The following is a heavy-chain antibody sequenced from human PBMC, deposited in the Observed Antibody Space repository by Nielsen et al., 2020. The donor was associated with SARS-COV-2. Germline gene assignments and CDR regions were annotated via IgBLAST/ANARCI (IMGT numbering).Heavy chain of an antibody. V-gene: IGHV3-20*01. D-gene: IGHD2-2*01. CDR2: INWNGGST. CDR1: GFTFDDYG. Sequence: GGSLRLSCAASGFTFDDYGMSWVRQAPGKGLEWVSGINWNGGSTGYADSVKGRFTISRDNAKSSLYLQMNSLRAEDTALYHCARDLCSSTSCNNWFDPWGQGTLVTVSS. CDR3: ARDLCSSTSCNNWFDP. J-gene: IGHJ5*02.